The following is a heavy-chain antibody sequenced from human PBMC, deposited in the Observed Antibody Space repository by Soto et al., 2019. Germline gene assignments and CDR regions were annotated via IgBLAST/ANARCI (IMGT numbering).Heavy chain of an antibody. CDR1: GLTIASYA. Sequence: LRLSCAASGLTIASYAMHCVRQAPGEGLEWVSGISWNSGSIGYADSVKGRFTISRDNAKNSLYLQMNSLRAEDTALYYCAKDMYTGWVAAEPYYYGMDVWGQGT. CDR3: AKDMYTGWVAAEPYYYGMDV. V-gene: IGHV3-9*01. CDR2: ISWNSGSI. J-gene: IGHJ6*02. D-gene: IGHD6-13*01.